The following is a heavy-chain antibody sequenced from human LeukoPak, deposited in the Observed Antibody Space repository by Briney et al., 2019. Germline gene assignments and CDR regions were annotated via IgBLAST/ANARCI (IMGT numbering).Heavy chain of an antibody. J-gene: IGHJ4*02. D-gene: IGHD4-17*01. Sequence: SVKVSCKASGGTFSSYAISWVRQAPGQGLEWMGRIVPILGIANYAQKFQGRVTITADKSTSTAYMELSSLRSEDTAVYYCARDPQTTVTTMNLNDYWGQGTLVTVSS. CDR2: IVPILGIA. V-gene: IGHV1-69*04. CDR3: ARDPQTTVTTMNLNDY. CDR1: GGTFSSYA.